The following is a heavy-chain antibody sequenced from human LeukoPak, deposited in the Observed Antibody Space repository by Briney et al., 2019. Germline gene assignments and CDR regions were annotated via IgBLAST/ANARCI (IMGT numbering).Heavy chain of an antibody. CDR2: ISYDGSNK. D-gene: IGHD6-13*01. J-gene: IGHJ4*02. CDR3: AKDIGIAAAEGPPDY. CDR1: GFTFSSYG. V-gene: IGHV3-30*18. Sequence: GGSLRLSCAASGFTFSSYGMHWVRQAPGKGLEWVAVISYDGSNKYYADSVKGRFTISRDNSKNTLYLQMNSLRAEDTAVYYCAKDIGIAAAEGPPDYWGQGTLVTVSS.